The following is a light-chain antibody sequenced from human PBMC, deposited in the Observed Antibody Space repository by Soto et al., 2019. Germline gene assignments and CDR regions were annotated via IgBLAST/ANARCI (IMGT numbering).Light chain of an antibody. CDR3: QQYNSYSLT. V-gene: IGKV1-5*03. Sequence: DIQMTQSPSTLSASVGDRVTITCRVSQSISYWLAWYQQTPGKAPKLLIYKASSLESGVPSRFSGSGSGTEFTLTISSLQPDDFATYYCQQYNSYSLTFGQGTKVEIK. CDR1: QSISYW. CDR2: KAS. J-gene: IGKJ1*01.